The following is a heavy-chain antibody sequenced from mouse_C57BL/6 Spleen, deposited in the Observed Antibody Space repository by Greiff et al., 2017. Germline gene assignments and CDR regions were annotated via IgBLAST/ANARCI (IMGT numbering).Heavy chain of an antibody. CDR2: INPYNGGT. CDR3: AREGVLLRSFDY. J-gene: IGHJ2*01. D-gene: IGHD1-1*01. Sequence: EVQLQQSGPVLVKPGASVKMSCKASGYTFTDYYMNWVKQSHGKSLEWIGVINPYNGGTSYNQKFKGKATLTVDKSSSTAYMELNSLTSEDSAVYYCAREGVLLRSFDYWGQGTTLTVAS. V-gene: IGHV1-19*01. CDR1: GYTFTDYY.